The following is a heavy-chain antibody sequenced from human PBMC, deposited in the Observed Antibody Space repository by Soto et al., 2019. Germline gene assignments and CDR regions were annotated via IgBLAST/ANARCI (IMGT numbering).Heavy chain of an antibody. CDR2: IIPIFGTA. CDR1: GGTFSSYA. D-gene: IGHD2-15*01. Sequence: QVQLVQSGAEVKKPGSSVKVSCKASGGTFSSYAISWVRQAPGQGLEWMGGIIPIFGTANYAQKFQGRVTITADESTSTAYMELRSLRSEDTAVYYCARGDIVVVVAATRVKYYYYYGMDVWGQGTTVTVSS. V-gene: IGHV1-69*01. J-gene: IGHJ6*02. CDR3: ARGDIVVVVAATRVKYYYYYGMDV.